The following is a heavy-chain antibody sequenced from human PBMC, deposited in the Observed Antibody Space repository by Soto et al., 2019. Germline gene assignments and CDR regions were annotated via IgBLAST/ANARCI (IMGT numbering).Heavy chain of an antibody. J-gene: IGHJ4*02. V-gene: IGHV4-30-4*01. D-gene: IGHD6-6*01. CDR1: GGSISSGDYY. CDR3: ARETGRVSSSGFDY. Sequence: SETLSLTCTVSGGSISSGDYYWSWIRQPPGKGLEWFGYIYYSGSTYYNPSLKSRVTISVDTSKNQFSRKLSSVTAADTAVYYCARETGRVSSSGFDYWGQGTLVTVSS. CDR2: IYYSGST.